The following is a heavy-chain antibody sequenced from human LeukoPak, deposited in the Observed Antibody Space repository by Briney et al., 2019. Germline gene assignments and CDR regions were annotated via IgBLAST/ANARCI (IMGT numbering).Heavy chain of an antibody. CDR2: INQNGGEK. Sequence: GGSLRLSCAASGFTFSSYGMHWVRQAPGKGLEWVANINQNGGEKYYVDSVKGRFTISRDNGKNSLYLQMNSLRAEDTAVYYCARYRHLGYWGQGTLVTVSS. V-gene: IGHV3-7*01. CDR1: GFTFSSYG. CDR3: ARYRHLGY. J-gene: IGHJ4*02.